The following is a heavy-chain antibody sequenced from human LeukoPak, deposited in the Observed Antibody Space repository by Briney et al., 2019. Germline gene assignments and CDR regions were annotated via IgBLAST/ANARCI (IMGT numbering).Heavy chain of an antibody. D-gene: IGHD3-16*01. Sequence: GGSLRLSCAASGFSFSGSGMHWVRKSPGKGPEWVALIRYDESVKSYANSVKCRFTGSRDNSKNTLFLQMNNLRAEDTAVYYCARDLPGGAKAFNIWGLGTMVIVSS. CDR3: ARDLPGGAKAFNI. CDR2: IRYDESVK. J-gene: IGHJ3*02. V-gene: IGHV3-30*02. CDR1: GFSFSGSG.